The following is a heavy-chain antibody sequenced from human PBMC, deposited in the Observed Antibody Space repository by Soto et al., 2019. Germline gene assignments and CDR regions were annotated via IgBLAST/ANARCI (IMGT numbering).Heavy chain of an antibody. V-gene: IGHV5-51*01. J-gene: IGHJ4*02. D-gene: IGHD6-6*01. Sequence: GASLKISYKGSGYSFTSYWIGWVRQMPGKGLEWMGIIYPGDSDTRYSPSFQGQVTISADKSISTAYLQWSSLKASDTAMYYCASLSYSSSSGGGFDYWGQGTLVTVSS. CDR3: ASLSYSSSSGGGFDY. CDR2: IYPGDSDT. CDR1: GYSFTSYW.